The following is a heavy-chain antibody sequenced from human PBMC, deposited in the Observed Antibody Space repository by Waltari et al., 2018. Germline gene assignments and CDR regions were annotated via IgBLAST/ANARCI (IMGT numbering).Heavy chain of an antibody. CDR2: IIPIFGTA. CDR3: ARVGSSGYNGTVFDY. J-gene: IGHJ4*02. V-gene: IGHV1-69*08. D-gene: IGHD6-19*01. CDR1: GGTYSSYA. Sequence: QVQLVQSGAEVKKPGSSVKVSCKASGGTYSSYAISWVRQAPGQGLEWMGRIIPIFGTANYAQKFQGRVTITADKSTSTAYMELSSLRSEDTAVYYCARVGSSGYNGTVFDYWGQGTLVTVSS.